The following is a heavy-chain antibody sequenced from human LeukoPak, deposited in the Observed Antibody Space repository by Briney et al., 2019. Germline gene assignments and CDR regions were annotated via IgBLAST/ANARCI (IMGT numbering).Heavy chain of an antibody. J-gene: IGHJ6*03. Sequence: GGSLRLSCAASGFTFSSYGMRCVRQAPGKGLECFSAISCSGGSTYYADSVKGRFTISRDNSKNTLYLQMNSLRAEDTAVYYCAKESGIYYYYMDVWGKGTTVTISS. D-gene: IGHD1-26*01. V-gene: IGHV3-23*01. CDR3: AKESGIYYYYMDV. CDR1: GFTFSSYG. CDR2: ISCSGGST.